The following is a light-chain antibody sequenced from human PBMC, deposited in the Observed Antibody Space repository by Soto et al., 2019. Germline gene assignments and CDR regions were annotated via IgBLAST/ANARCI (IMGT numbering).Light chain of an antibody. J-gene: IGLJ3*02. V-gene: IGLV3-9*01. Sequence: SYELTQPLSVSVALGQTARITSGGNNIGSKNVHWYQQKPGQAPVLVIYRDSNRPSGIPERFSGSNSGNTATLTISRAQAGDEADYYCQVWDSSTARVFGGGTKVTVL. CDR1: NIGSKN. CDR3: QVWDSSTARV. CDR2: RDS.